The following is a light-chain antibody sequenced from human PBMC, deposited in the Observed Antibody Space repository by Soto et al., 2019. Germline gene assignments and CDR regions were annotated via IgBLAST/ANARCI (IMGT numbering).Light chain of an antibody. CDR3: CSYASSSTYV. J-gene: IGLJ1*01. Sequence: QSALTQPASVSGSPGQSITISCTGTSSDVGSYNLVSWYQQHPGKAPELMIYEGTKRPSGVSDRFSGSRSGNTASLTISGLQAEDEADYYCCSYASSSTYVFGTGTKLTVL. V-gene: IGLV2-23*01. CDR2: EGT. CDR1: SSDVGSYNL.